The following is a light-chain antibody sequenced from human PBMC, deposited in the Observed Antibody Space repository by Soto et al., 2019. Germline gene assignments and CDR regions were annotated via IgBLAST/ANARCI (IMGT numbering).Light chain of an antibody. J-gene: IGKJ5*01. Sequence: EIVRRQSPATLSVSPGEGVTLSGRASQTVLTNLAWYHQKPGQAPRLLIYGASTRATGIPARFSGGGSGSEFTLTISSLQSEDFAVYYCKQYNTWPPFTFGQGTRLEIK. V-gene: IGKV3-15*01. CDR3: KQYNTWPPFT. CDR1: QTVLTN. CDR2: GAS.